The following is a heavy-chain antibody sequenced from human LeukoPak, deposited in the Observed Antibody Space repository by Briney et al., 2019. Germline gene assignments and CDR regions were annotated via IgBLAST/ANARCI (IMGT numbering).Heavy chain of an antibody. J-gene: IGHJ3*02. D-gene: IGHD3-3*01. Sequence: PSQTLSLTCTVSGGSISSGSYYWSWTRQPAGKGLEWIGRIYTSGSTNYNPSLKSRVTISVDTSKNQFSLRLSSVTAADTAVYYCARVYHYDFWSGYPSDAFDIWGQGTMVTVSS. CDR1: GGSISSGSYY. V-gene: IGHV4-61*02. CDR3: ARVYHYDFWSGYPSDAFDI. CDR2: IYTSGST.